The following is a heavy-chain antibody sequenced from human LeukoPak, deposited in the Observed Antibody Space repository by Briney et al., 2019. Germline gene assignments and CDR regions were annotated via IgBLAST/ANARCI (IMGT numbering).Heavy chain of an antibody. CDR3: AKAPYLSSGS. J-gene: IGHJ3*01. Sequence: PSETLSLTCAVYGGSFSGYYWSWVRQPPGKGLEWIGEIDHSGTTNYNPSLKRRVTISLDTSKNQFSLILSSVTAADTAVYYCAKAPYLSSGSWGQGTMVTVSS. CDR2: IDHSGTT. D-gene: IGHD3-22*01. V-gene: IGHV4-34*01. CDR1: GGSFSGYY.